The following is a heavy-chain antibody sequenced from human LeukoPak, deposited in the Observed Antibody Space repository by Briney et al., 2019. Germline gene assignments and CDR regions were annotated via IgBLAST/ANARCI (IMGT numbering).Heavy chain of an antibody. CDR2: ISSSGSSI. J-gene: IGHJ4*02. CDR1: GFTFSIYS. V-gene: IGHV3-21*01. CDR3: ARGPSCSSTSCYTTGLFDY. Sequence: GGSLRLSCAASGFTFSIYSINWVRQAPGKGLEWVSSISSSGSSIYYADSLRGRFTVSRDNAKNSLFLQMNSLRDEDTAVYFCARGPSCSSTSCYTTGLFDYWGQGTLVTVSS. D-gene: IGHD2-2*01.